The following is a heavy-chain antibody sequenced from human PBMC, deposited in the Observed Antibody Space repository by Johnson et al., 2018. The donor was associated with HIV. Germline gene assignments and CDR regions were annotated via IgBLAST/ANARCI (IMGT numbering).Heavy chain of an antibody. V-gene: IGHV3-23*04. CDR1: GFTFSSYA. CDR2: ISGSGGST. J-gene: IGHJ3*02. CDR3: AKDPGWFGEPGDAFDI. D-gene: IGHD3-10*01. Sequence: VQLVESGGGLVQPGGSLRLSCAASGFTFSSYAMSWVRQAPGKGLEWVSAISGSGGSTYYADSVKGRFTISRDNSKNTLYLQMNSLRAEDTAVYYCAKDPGWFGEPGDAFDIGGQGTMVTVSS.